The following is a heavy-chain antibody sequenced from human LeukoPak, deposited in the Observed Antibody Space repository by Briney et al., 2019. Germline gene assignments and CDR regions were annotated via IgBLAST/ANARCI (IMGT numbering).Heavy chain of an antibody. J-gene: IGHJ4*02. CDR1: GFTFSSYS. D-gene: IGHD4/OR15-4a*01. V-gene: IGHV3-21*01. CDR3: TREEQVGARSSY. CDR2: ISSSSSYI. Sequence: GGSLRLSCAASGFTFSSYSMNWVRQAPGKGLEWVSSISSSSSYIYYADSVKGRFTISRDNAKNSLYLQMNSLRAEDTAVYYCTREEQVGARSSYWGQGTLVIVSP.